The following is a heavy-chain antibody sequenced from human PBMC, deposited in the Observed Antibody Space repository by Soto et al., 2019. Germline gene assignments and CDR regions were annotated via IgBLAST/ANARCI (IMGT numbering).Heavy chain of an antibody. CDR2: LLDDGSK. Sequence: QVELVESGGGVVRPGRSLRISCAASRFPFSYYAMHWVRQAPGKGLEFVAVLLDDGSKYYSDSVKGRFTISKDNSMKTVDLEMSSLGPGDTALYYCAKEGTGLDNAFDIWGQGTMVTVS. D-gene: IGHD3-10*01. J-gene: IGHJ3*02. CDR1: RFPFSYYA. CDR3: AKEGTGLDNAFDI. V-gene: IGHV3-30*18.